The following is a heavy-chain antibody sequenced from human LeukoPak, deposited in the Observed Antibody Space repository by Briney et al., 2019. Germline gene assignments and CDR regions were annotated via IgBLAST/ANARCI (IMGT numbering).Heavy chain of an antibody. CDR3: ARESEVSVDYYGSGRSPFDY. Sequence: ASVRVPCKASGYTFTSYGISWVRQAPGQGLEWMGWISAYNGNTNYAQKLQGRVTMTTDTSTSTAYMELRSLRSDDTAVYYCARESEVSVDYYGSGRSPFDYWGQGTLVTVSS. CDR2: ISAYNGNT. D-gene: IGHD3-10*01. V-gene: IGHV1-18*01. J-gene: IGHJ4*02. CDR1: GYTFTSYG.